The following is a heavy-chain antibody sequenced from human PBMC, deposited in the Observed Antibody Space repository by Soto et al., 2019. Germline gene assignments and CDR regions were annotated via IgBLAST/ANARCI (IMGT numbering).Heavy chain of an antibody. D-gene: IGHD6-19*01. CDR2: IKSKTDGGTA. CDR1: GFDFSIAW. V-gene: IGHV3-15*01. CDR3: TTGYTSGWYG. Sequence: EVHLVESGGGLVQPGGSQRLSCATSGFDFSIAWMSWVRQVPGKGLEWVGRIKSKTDGGTAEYVAPVKGRFTISRDDSRDTLYLQMSSLKSEDTGMYYCTTGYTSGWYGWGQGTLVTVSS. J-gene: IGHJ4*02.